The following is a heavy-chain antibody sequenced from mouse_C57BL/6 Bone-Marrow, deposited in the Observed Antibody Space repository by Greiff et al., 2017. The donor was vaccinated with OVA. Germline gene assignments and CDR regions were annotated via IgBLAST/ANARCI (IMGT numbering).Heavy chain of an antibody. V-gene: IGHV1-72*01. J-gene: IGHJ1*03. CDR2: IDPNSGGT. CDR3: ARGRGNYEGYFDV. CDR1: GYTFTSYW. Sequence: QVQLKQPGAELVKPGASVKLSCKASGYTFTSYWMHWVKQRPGRGLEWIGRIDPNSGGTKYNEKFKSKATLTVDKPSSTAYMQLSSLTSEDSAVYYCARGRGNYEGYFDVWGTGTTVTVSS. D-gene: IGHD2-1*01.